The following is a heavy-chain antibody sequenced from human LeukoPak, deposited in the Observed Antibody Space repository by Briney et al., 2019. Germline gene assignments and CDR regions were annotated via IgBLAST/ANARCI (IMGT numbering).Heavy chain of an antibody. CDR2: IIPILGIA. V-gene: IGHV1-69*04. CDR3: ARGYYYDSSGYLAGYYFDY. J-gene: IGHJ4*02. D-gene: IGHD3-22*01. CDR1: GGTFSSYA. Sequence: EASVKVPCKASGGTFSSYAISWVRQAPGQGLEWMGRIIPILGIANYAQKFQGRVTITADKSTSTAYMELSSLRSEDTAVYYCARGYYYDSSGYLAGYYFDYWGQGTLVTVSS.